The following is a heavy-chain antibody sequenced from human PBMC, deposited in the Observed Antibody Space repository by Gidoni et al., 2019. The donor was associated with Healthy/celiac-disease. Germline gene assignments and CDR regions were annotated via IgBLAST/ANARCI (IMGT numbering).Heavy chain of an antibody. CDR1: GGSFSGYY. D-gene: IGHD6-19*01. CDR2: INHSGST. V-gene: IGHV4-34*01. J-gene: IGHJ4*02. Sequence: QVQLQQWGAGLLKPSATLSLTCAVYGGSFSGYYWSWIRQPPGKGLEWIGEINHSGSTNYNPSLKSRVTISVDTSKNQFSLKLSSVTAADTAVYYCARVLNGYSSGWYRAYYFDYWGQGTLVTVSS. CDR3: ARVLNGYSSGWYRAYYFDY.